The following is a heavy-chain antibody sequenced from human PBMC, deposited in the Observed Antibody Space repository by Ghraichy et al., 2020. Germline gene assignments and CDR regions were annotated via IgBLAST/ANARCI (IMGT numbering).Heavy chain of an antibody. D-gene: IGHD6-13*01. V-gene: IGHV3-43*02. CDR3: AKDTIGYSQGVYYYYYYGMDV. CDR1: GFTFDDYA. CDR2: ISGDGGDT. Sequence: GGSLRLSCAASGFTFDDYAFHWVRQAPGKGLEWLSLISGDGGDTFYADSVKGRFTISRDNSKNSLYLQMNSLRIEDTALYYCAKDTIGYSQGVYYYYYYGMDVWGQGTTVTVSS. J-gene: IGHJ6*02.